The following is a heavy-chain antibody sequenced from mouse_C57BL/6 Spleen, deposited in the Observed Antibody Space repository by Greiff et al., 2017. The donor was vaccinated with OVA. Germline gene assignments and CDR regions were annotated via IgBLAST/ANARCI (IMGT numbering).Heavy chain of an antibody. J-gene: IGHJ2*01. V-gene: IGHV1-82*01. CDR2: IYPGDGDT. Sequence: VQLQQSGPELVKPGASVKISCKASGYAFSSSWMNWVKQRPGKGLEWIGRIYPGDGDTNYNGKFKGKATLTADKSSSTAYMQLSSLTSEDSAVYFCARGRGLGPDYFDYWGQGTTLTVSS. D-gene: IGHD4-1*01. CDR1: GYAFSSSW. CDR3: ARGRGLGPDYFDY.